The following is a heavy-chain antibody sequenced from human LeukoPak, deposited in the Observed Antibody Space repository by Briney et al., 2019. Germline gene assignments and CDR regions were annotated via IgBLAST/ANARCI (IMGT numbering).Heavy chain of an antibody. J-gene: IGHJ4*02. CDR1: GGSFSGYY. D-gene: IGHD5-12*01. Sequence: SETLSLTCAVSGGSFSGYYWTWIRQSPGKGLEWIGEINHSGSTNYNPSLTRRVTMSVDTSKNQFSLSLSAATAADTAVYYCARARRGYVRLDYWGQGTLVTVSS. CDR3: ARARRGYVRLDY. CDR2: INHSGST. V-gene: IGHV4-34*01.